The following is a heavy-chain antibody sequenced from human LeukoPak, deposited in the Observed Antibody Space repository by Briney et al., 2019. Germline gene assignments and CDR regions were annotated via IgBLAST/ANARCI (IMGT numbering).Heavy chain of an antibody. J-gene: IGHJ4*02. CDR1: RFTFNDYG. D-gene: IGHD4-11*01. V-gene: IGHV3-20*04. CDR2: INWNGGST. Sequence: RPGGSLRLSCAASRFTFNDYGMSWVRQVPGRGLEWVSTINWNGGSTGYADSVKGRFTISRDNAKNSLYLQMNSLRAEDTALYYCARPPSNSAPYYFDYWGQGALVTVSS. CDR3: ARPPSNSAPYYFDY.